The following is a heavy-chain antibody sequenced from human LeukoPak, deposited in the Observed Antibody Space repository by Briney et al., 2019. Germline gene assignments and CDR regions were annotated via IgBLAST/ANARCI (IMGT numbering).Heavy chain of an antibody. J-gene: IGHJ6*03. CDR1: GYTFATYD. V-gene: IGHV1-8*03. D-gene: IGHD6-6*01. Sequence: GASVKVSCKASGYTFATYDINWVRPATGQGLEWMGWMNPNSGNTGYAQKFQGRVSLTRNSPISTAYMELSSLRSEDTAVYYCARGAGSSSAYYYYYYYTDVWGKGTTVTVSS. CDR3: ARGAGSSSAYYYYYYYTDV. CDR2: MNPNSGNT.